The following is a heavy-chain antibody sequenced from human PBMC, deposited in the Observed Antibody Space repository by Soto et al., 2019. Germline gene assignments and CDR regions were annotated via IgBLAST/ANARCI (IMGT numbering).Heavy chain of an antibody. CDR2: INPTTDSA. D-gene: IGHD1-7*01. J-gene: IGHJ4*02. V-gene: IGHV1-46*01. Sequence: ASVKVSCKASGYTFTSYNMHWVRQAPGLGLEWLGIINPTTDSATYAQKFQGRVTMTRDTSTSTVYMELSSLRSDDTAMYFCSRGGIIGTPPDYWGQGTQVTVSS. CDR3: SRGGIIGTPPDY. CDR1: GYTFTSYN.